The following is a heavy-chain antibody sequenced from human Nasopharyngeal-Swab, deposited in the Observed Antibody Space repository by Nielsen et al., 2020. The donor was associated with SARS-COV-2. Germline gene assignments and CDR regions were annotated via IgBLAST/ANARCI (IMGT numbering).Heavy chain of an antibody. J-gene: IGHJ4*02. CDR1: GFTFSNAW. Sequence: GESLKISCAASGFTFSNAWMSWVRQAPGKGLEWVGRIKSKTDGGTTDYAAPVKGRFTISRDDSKNTLYLQMNSLKTEDTAVYYCVSGVSDRSITIFGVVVSSFDYWGQGTLVTVSS. CDR3: VSGVSDRSITIFGVVVSSFDY. D-gene: IGHD3-3*01. V-gene: IGHV3-15*01. CDR2: IKSKTDGGTT.